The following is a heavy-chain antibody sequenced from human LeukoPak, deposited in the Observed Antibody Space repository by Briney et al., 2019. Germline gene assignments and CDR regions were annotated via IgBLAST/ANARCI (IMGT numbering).Heavy chain of an antibody. J-gene: IGHJ4*02. V-gene: IGHV1-2*02. D-gene: IGHD3-16*01. CDR2: IHAETGVT. CDR3: TRDWLNKAYDP. CDR1: GYTFSSYG. Sequence: GASVKVSCKTSGYTFSSYGISWVRQAPGQGLEWMAWIHAETGVTYCAQKFQGRVTLTRDTSISTDYMELSRLRSDDTAVYYCTRDWLNKAYDPWGQGTLVTVSS.